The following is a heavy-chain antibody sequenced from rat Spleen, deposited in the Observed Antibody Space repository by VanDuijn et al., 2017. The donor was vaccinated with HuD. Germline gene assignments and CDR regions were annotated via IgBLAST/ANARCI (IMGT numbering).Heavy chain of an antibody. CDR3: ATSPYYWYFDF. CDR2: ISYGDSSGHSST. J-gene: IGHJ1*01. D-gene: IGHD1-12*01. CDR1: GFTFSDYG. V-gene: IGHV5-29*01. Sequence: EVQLVESGGGLVQPGRSLKLSCAASGFTFSDYGMAWVRQAPTKGLEWVATISYGDSSGHSSTYYRDSVKGRFTISRGNAKSTLYLQMGRLRSEDTATYYCATSPYYWYFDFWGPGTMVTVSS.